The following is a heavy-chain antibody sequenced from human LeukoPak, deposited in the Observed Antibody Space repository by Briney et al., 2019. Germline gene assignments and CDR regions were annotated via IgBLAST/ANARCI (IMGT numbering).Heavy chain of an antibody. Sequence: GGSLRLSCAASGFTFRSYAMNWVRQAPGKGLEWVSDISGSGGSTFYADSVKGRFIVSRGNSKNTLYLQMDSLRAEDTALYYCAKEYSGYDFDYWGQGTLVTVSS. CDR2: ISGSGGST. CDR3: AKEYSGYDFDY. V-gene: IGHV3-23*01. D-gene: IGHD5-12*01. J-gene: IGHJ4*02. CDR1: GFTFRSYA.